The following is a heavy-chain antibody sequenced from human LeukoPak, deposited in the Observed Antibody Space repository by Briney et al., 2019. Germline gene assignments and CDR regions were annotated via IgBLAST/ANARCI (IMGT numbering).Heavy chain of an antibody. CDR1: GFTFSSYE. Sequence: GGSLRLSCAASGFTFSSYEMNWVRQAPGKGLEWVSSISSSSSYIYYADSVKGRFTISRDNAKNSLYLQMNSLRAEATAVYYCARERGYWDAFDIWGQGTMVTVSS. V-gene: IGHV3-21*01. D-gene: IGHD3-22*01. CDR2: ISSSSSYI. J-gene: IGHJ3*02. CDR3: ARERGYWDAFDI.